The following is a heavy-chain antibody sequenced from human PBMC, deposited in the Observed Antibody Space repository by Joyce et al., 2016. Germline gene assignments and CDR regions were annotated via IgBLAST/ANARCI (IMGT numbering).Heavy chain of an antibody. V-gene: IGHV3-15*04. J-gene: IGHJ4*02. CDR2: IESKAHGETT. CDR3: TNFGGNSFGDY. CDR1: GFNFHNAW. D-gene: IGHD4-23*01. Sequence: EVQLVESGGGLVKPGESLRLSCAGSGFNFHNAWMSWVRQAPGKGLEWVGRIESKAHGETTDYAAPVKGRFAISRDDSKYTLYLQMNSLKIEDTALYYCTNFGGNSFGDYWGQGALVTVSS.